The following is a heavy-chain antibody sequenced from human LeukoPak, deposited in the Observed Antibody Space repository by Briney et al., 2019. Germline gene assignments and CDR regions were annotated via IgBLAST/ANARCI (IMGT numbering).Heavy chain of an antibody. CDR3: ARSFAYRTVLDY. V-gene: IGHV4-4*07. J-gene: IGHJ4*02. D-gene: IGHD2-21*01. Sequence: PSETLSLTCTVSGGSINGYYWSWIRQPAGKGLEWMGHIYTSGTTSYNPSLKSRVTISVDTSKNQFSLKLSFLTAADTAVYYCARSFAYRTVLDYWGQGTLVTVSS. CDR1: GGSINGYY. CDR2: IYTSGTT.